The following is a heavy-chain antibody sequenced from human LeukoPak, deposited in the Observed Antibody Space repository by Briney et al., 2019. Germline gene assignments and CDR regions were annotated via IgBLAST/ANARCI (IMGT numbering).Heavy chain of an antibody. CDR1: GFTFSSYT. J-gene: IGHJ4*02. CDR2: ISSSSSYT. CDR3: ARGDRDGYNFFDY. Sequence: PGGSLRLSCAAYGFTFSSYTMNWVRQAPGKGLEWVSSISSSSSYTYYADSVKGRFTISRDNAKNSLYLQMNSLRAEDTAVYYCARGDRDGYNFFDYWGQGTLVTVSS. D-gene: IGHD5-24*01. V-gene: IGHV3-21*01.